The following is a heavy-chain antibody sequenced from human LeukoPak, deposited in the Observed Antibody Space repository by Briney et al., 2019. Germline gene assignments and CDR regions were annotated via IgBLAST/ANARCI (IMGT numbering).Heavy chain of an antibody. CDR2: ISGSGGST. Sequence: PGRSLRLSCAASGFTFSTYAMSWVHQAPGKGLEWVSAISGSGGSTYYEDSVQGRFTISRDNSKNTLYLQMNSLRAEDTAVYYCAKDRFQCSGGSCYADYWGQGTLVTVSS. CDR3: AKDRFQCSGGSCYADY. J-gene: IGHJ4*02. D-gene: IGHD2-15*01. V-gene: IGHV3-23*01. CDR1: GFTFSTYA.